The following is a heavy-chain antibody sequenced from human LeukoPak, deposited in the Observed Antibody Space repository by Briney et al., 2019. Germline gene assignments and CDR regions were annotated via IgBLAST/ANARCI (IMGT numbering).Heavy chain of an antibody. V-gene: IGHV1-8*01. CDR3: ARVSYSGSYPDY. CDR2: MNPNSGNT. Sequence: ASVKVSCKASGYTFTSYDINWVRQATGQGLEWMGWMNPNSGNTGYAQKFQGRVTMTRDTSISTAYMELSSLRSEDTAVYYCARVSYSGSYPDYWGQGTLVTVSS. CDR1: GYTFTSYD. J-gene: IGHJ4*02. D-gene: IGHD1-26*01.